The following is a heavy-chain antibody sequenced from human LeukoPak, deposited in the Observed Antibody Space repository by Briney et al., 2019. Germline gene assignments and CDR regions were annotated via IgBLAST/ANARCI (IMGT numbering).Heavy chain of an antibody. D-gene: IGHD3-22*01. CDR1: GYTFTSYY. CDR3: ARDETYYYDSSGYLVFDY. Sequence: GASVKVSCKASGYTFTSYYMHWVRQAPGQGLEWMGIINPSGGSTSYAQKFQGRVTVTTDTSTSTAYMELRSLRSDDTAVYYCARDETYYYDSSGYLVFDYWGQGTLVTVSS. CDR2: INPSGGST. J-gene: IGHJ4*02. V-gene: IGHV1-46*01.